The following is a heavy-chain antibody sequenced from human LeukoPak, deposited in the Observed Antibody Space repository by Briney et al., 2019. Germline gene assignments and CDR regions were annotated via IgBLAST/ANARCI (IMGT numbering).Heavy chain of an antibody. D-gene: IGHD1-7*01. CDR2: ISAYNGNT. Sequence: ASVTVSCTASGYTFTSYGISWVRQASGQGLEWMGWISAYNGNTNYAQKLQGRVTMTTDTSTSTAYMELGSLRSDDTAVYYCARSGDWNYVEDAFDIWGQGTMVTVSS. CDR1: GYTFTSYG. J-gene: IGHJ3*02. V-gene: IGHV1-18*01. CDR3: ARSGDWNYVEDAFDI.